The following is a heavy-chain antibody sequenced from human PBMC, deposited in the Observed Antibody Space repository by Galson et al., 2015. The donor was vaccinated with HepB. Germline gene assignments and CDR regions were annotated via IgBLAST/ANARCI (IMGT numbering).Heavy chain of an antibody. CDR1: GFSLSTGGVG. CDR2: IYWDNDK. V-gene: IGHV2-5*02. D-gene: IGHD2-15*01. Sequence: PALVKPTQTLTLTCTFSGFSLSTGGVGVGWVRQPPGKALEWLALIYWDNDKRYRPSLRSRHTITKDTSKNQVVLTMTNMDPEDTATFYCVHRPEDRGGSPFDYWGQGTLVTVSS. CDR3: VHRPEDRGGSPFDY. J-gene: IGHJ4*02.